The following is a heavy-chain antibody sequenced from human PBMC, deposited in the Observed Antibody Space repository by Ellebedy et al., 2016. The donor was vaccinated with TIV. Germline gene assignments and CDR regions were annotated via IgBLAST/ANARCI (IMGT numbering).Heavy chain of an antibody. Sequence: SETLSLTXTVSGGSISSGGYYWSWIRQHPGKGLEWIGYIYYSGSTYYNPSLKSRVTISVDTSKNQFSLKLSSVTAADTAVYYCAREYLPPYNWFDPWGQGTLVTVSS. CDR1: GGSISSGGYY. CDR2: IYYSGST. D-gene: IGHD2-2*01. V-gene: IGHV4-31*03. J-gene: IGHJ5*02. CDR3: AREYLPPYNWFDP.